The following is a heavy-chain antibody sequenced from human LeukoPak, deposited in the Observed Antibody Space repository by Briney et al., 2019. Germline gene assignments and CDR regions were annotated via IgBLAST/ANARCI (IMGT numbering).Heavy chain of an antibody. CDR3: ATGREGYSDDSGYARPYFFDS. Sequence: SETLSLTCRVSGDSITSYYWNWFRQPPGTGLEWIGNINYTGITSYNPSLKSRGSISLDTSRKQFSLRLTSVTAADTAVYYCATGREGYSDDSGYARPYFFDSWGQGTLVTVSS. CDR1: GDSITSYY. J-gene: IGHJ4*02. CDR2: INYTGIT. D-gene: IGHD3-22*01. V-gene: IGHV4-59*01.